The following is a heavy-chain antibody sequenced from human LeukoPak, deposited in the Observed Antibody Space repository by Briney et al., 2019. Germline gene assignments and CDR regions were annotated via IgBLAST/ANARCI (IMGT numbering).Heavy chain of an antibody. D-gene: IGHD2-15*01. Sequence: PSETLSLTCAVYGGSFSGYYWSWIRQPPGKGLEWIGEINHSGSTNYNPSLKSRVTISVDTSKNQFSLKLSSVTAADTDVYYCARGTRSVDIVVVVAAPGDWFDPWGQGTLVTVTS. V-gene: IGHV4-34*01. J-gene: IGHJ5*02. CDR1: GGSFSGYY. CDR2: INHSGST. CDR3: ARGTRSVDIVVVVAAPGDWFDP.